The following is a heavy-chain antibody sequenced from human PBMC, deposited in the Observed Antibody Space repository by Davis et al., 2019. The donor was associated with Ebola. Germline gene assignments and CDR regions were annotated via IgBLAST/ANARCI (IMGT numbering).Heavy chain of an antibody. Sequence: GGSLRLSCAASGFAFRNYVMSWVRKAPGKGLEWVSTLGTSADTYYADSVKGRFTISRDNSKNTLYLQMNGLRVEDTAIYYCAKDTSNIWFDIWGQGTNVTVSS. J-gene: IGHJ3*02. CDR3: AKDTSNIWFDI. CDR2: LGTSADT. CDR1: GFAFRNYV. D-gene: IGHD1-26*01. V-gene: IGHV3-23*01.